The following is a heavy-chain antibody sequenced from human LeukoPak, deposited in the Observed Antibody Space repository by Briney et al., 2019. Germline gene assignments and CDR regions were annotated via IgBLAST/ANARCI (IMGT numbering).Heavy chain of an antibody. CDR2: IYYSGST. D-gene: IGHD5-18*01. V-gene: IGHV4-30-4*08. CDR1: GGSISSGDYY. J-gene: IGHJ6*03. Sequence: PSETLSLTCTVSGGSISSGDYYWSWIRQPPGKGLEWIGYIYYSGSTYYNPSLKSRVTISVDTSKNQFSLKLSSVTAADTAVYYCARGDSYGIYYYYMDVWGKGTTVTVA. CDR3: ARGDSYGIYYYYMDV.